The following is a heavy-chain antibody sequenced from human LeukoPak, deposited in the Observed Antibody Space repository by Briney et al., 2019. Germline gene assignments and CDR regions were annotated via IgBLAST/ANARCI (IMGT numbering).Heavy chain of an antibody. Sequence: SETLSLTCTVSGGSISSSSYYWGWIRQPPGKGLEWIGSIYYSGSTNYNPSLKSRVTISVDTSKNQFSLKLSSVTAADTAVYYCARGTLPLYGMDVWGQGTTVTVSS. CDR3: ARGTLPLYGMDV. CDR2: IYYSGST. D-gene: IGHD2-2*01. J-gene: IGHJ6*02. CDR1: GGSISSSSYY. V-gene: IGHV4-39*07.